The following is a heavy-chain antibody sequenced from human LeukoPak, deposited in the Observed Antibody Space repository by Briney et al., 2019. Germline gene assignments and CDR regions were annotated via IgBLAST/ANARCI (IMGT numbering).Heavy chain of an antibody. V-gene: IGHV3-21*01. CDR3: ARGGSSDFDY. D-gene: IGHD1-26*01. CDR2: ISSSSSYI. CDR1: GFTFSSYS. J-gene: IGHJ4*02. Sequence: GGSLRLSCAASGFTFSSYSMNWVRQAPRKGLEWVSSISSSSSYIFYADSVEGRVTISRDNAKNSLYLQMNSLRAEDTAVYFCARGGSSDFDYWGQGILVSVSS.